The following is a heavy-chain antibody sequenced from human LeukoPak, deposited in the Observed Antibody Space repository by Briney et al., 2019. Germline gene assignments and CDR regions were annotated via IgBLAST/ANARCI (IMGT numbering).Heavy chain of an antibody. V-gene: IGHV3-30*03. Sequence: PGGSLRLSCAASGFTFSNFKLHWVRQAPGKGLEWVAVISYEGLNKYYADSAKGRFTISRDNSQNTLYLHMSSLRAEDTAIYYCATEQEGRRAAFDHWGQGTLVTVSS. CDR2: ISYEGLNK. CDR3: ATEQEGRRAAFDH. J-gene: IGHJ4*02. CDR1: GFTFSNFK. D-gene: IGHD1/OR15-1a*01.